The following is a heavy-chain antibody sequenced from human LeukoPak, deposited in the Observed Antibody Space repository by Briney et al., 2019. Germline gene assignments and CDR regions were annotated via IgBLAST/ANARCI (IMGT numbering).Heavy chain of an antibody. CDR3: ARRKGFGEGYFDS. CDR1: GGSISSGSYY. D-gene: IGHD3-10*01. Sequence: SETLSLTCTVSGGSISSGSYYWSWIRQPAGKGLEWIGRIYTSGSTNYNPSLKSRVTISIDTSKNQFSLKLTSVTAADTAVYYCARRKGFGEGYFDSWGQGTLVTVSS. CDR2: IYTSGST. J-gene: IGHJ4*02. V-gene: IGHV4-61*02.